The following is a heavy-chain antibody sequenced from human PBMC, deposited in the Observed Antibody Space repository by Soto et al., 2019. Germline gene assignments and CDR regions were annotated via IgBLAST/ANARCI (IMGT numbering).Heavy chain of an antibody. V-gene: IGHV3-64D*06. CDR1: VFTFSIYA. Sequence: RGSLRVSCSTSVFTFSIYAMHWVRQAPGKGLEYVSAISSNGGSTYYADSVKGRFTISRDNSKNTLYLQMSSLRAEDTAVYYCVGYYYGSGSYNGMDVWGQGTTVTVSS. CDR2: ISSNGGST. J-gene: IGHJ6*02. D-gene: IGHD3-10*01. CDR3: VGYYYGSGSYNGMDV.